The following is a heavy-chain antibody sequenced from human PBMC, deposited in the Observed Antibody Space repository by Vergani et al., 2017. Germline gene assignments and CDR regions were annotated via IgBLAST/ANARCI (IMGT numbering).Heavy chain of an antibody. Sequence: VQLVESGGGVVQPGRSLRLSCAASGFTFSSYAMHWVRQAPGKGLEWVSAISGSGGSTYYADSVKGRFTISRDNSKNTLYLQMNRLRAEDTAVYYCAKDYGVEGEWPDYWGQGTLVTVSS. CDR1: GFTFSSYA. CDR2: ISGSGGST. V-gene: IGHV3-23*04. D-gene: IGHD3-16*01. J-gene: IGHJ4*02. CDR3: AKDYGVEGEWPDY.